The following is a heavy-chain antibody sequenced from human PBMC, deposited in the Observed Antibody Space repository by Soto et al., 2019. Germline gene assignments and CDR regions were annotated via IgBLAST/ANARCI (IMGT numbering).Heavy chain of an antibody. CDR1: GFTFSDYY. Sequence: GGSLRLSCAASGFTFSDYYMSWIRQSPGEGLEWISYIGGTYYADSVKGRFTISRDNAKNSLYLQMNSLRAEDTALYYCARAVGTNSVAFDIWGQGTMVTVSS. V-gene: IGHV3-11*06. J-gene: IGHJ3*02. D-gene: IGHD1-1*01. CDR2: IGGT. CDR3: ARAVGTNSVAFDI.